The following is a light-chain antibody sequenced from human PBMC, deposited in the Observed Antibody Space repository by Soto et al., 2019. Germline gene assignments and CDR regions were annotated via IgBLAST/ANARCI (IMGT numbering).Light chain of an antibody. CDR1: SSDVGGYNS. CDR2: DVS. J-gene: IGLJ1*01. Sequence: QSALTQPASVSGSPGLSIAISCTGTSSDVGGYNSVSWYQQHPGKAPKLMIYDVSNRPSGVSNRFSGSKSGNTASLTISGLQDEDEGDYYCSSYTTGGSYVFGTGTQLTVL. CDR3: SSYTTGGSYV. V-gene: IGLV2-14*01.